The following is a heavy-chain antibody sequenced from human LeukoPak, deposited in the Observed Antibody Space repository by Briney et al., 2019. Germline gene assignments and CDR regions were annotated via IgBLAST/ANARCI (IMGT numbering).Heavy chain of an antibody. J-gene: IGHJ3*02. CDR3: ARAHASGFDAFDI. CDR2: IYYSGST. D-gene: IGHD5-12*01. V-gene: IGHV4-59*12. Sequence: LSETLSLTCTVSGGSISTYYWSWIRQPPGKGLELIGYIYYSGSTSYNPSLKSRVTISVDTSKKQLPLKLSSVTAADTAVYYCARAHASGFDAFDIWGQGTMVTVSS. CDR1: GGSISTYY.